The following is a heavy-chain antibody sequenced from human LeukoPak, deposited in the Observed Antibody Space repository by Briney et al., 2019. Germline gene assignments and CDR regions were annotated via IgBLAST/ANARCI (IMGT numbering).Heavy chain of an antibody. CDR3: ARVRYYGSGTYFFDY. J-gene: IGHJ4*02. Sequence: GGSLRLSCAASGFTVSSNYMSWVRQAPGKGLEWVSVIYSDGSTYYMDSVKGRFTISRDNSKNKLYLQMNSLRAEDTAVYFCARVRYYGSGTYFFDYWGQGTLVTVSS. V-gene: IGHV3-53*01. CDR2: IYSDGST. D-gene: IGHD3-10*01. CDR1: GFTVSSNY.